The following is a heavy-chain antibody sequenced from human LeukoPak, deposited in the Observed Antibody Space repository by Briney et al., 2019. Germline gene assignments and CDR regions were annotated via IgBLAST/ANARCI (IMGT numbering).Heavy chain of an antibody. CDR3: ARTTEGYCRGRSCYSYYYYMDV. D-gene: IGHD2-15*01. CDR2: IYYSGSP. Sequence: SSETLSLTCTVSGGSISSSSYYWGWIRQPPGKGLEWIGSIYYSGSPYYNPSLKSRVTISVDTSKNQFSLKLSSVTAADTAVYYCARTTEGYCRGRSCYSYYYYMDVWGKGTTVTVSS. CDR1: GGSISSSSYY. J-gene: IGHJ6*03. V-gene: IGHV4-39*07.